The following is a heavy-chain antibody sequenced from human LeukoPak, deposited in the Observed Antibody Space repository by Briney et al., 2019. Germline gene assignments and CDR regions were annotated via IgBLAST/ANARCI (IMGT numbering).Heavy chain of an antibody. Sequence: PGGSLRLSCAASGFTFSSYGMHWVRQAPGKGLEWAAVISYDGSNKYYADSVKGRFTISRDNSKNTLYLQMNSLRAEDTAVYYCAKDTYYYDSSGYPDYWGQGTLVTVSS. V-gene: IGHV3-30*18. D-gene: IGHD3-22*01. J-gene: IGHJ4*02. CDR3: AKDTYYYDSSGYPDY. CDR1: GFTFSSYG. CDR2: ISYDGSNK.